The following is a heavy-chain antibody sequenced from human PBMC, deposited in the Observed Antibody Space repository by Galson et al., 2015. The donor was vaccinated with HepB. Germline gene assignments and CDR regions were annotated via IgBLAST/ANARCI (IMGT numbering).Heavy chain of an antibody. J-gene: IGHJ4*02. CDR1: GFTFSDYY. CDR3: ARGGEAPDPAYYFDY. CDR2: ISGSGVTI. V-gene: IGHV3-11*04. Sequence: SLRLSCAASGFTFSDYYMSWIRQAPGKGLEWVSYISGSGVTIYYADSVKGRLTISRDNAKNTLYLQMNSLRAEDTAVYYCARGGEAPDPAYYFDYWGQGTLVTVSS. D-gene: IGHD3-10*01.